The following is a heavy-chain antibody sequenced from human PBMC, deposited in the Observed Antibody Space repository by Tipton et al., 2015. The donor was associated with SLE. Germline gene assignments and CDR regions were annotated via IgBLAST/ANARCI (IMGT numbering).Heavy chain of an antibody. D-gene: IGHD5-24*01. CDR2: IYHNGNT. Sequence: TLSLTCTVSGGSISSASYFWGWIRQPPGKGLEWIGSIYHNGNTYNNPSLRGRVTISVDTSKNQFSLKLTSVTAADTAVYYCAGTMTRPLMWYDPWGQGTLVTVSS. CDR3: AGTMTRPLMWYDP. J-gene: IGHJ5*02. V-gene: IGHV4-39*07. CDR1: GGSISSASYF.